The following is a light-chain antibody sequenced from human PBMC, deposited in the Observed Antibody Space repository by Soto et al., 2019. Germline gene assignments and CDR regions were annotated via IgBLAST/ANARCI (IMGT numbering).Light chain of an antibody. J-gene: IGKJ4*01. V-gene: IGKV1-5*03. CDR3: LQYNYYPLT. Sequence: DIQMTQSPSTLSASVGYRFTITCRASQSISYWLAWYQQRPGKAPRLLIYKASSLQSGVPSRFSGSGSGTEFTLTISSLQPDDFATYFCLQYNYYPLTFGGGTTVDIK. CDR1: QSISYW. CDR2: KAS.